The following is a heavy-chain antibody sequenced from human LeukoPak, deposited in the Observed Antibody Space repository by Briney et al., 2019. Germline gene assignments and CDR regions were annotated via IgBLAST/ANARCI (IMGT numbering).Heavy chain of an antibody. Sequence: PSETLSLTCSVSGDSFSYYYWSWIRQPPGKGLEWIGYIYNSGSTNYNPSLKSRVTMSVDTSKNQFSLKLNSVTAADTAVYYCARGLVRGVIDWFDPWGQGTLVTVSS. CDR1: GDSFSYYY. J-gene: IGHJ5*02. D-gene: IGHD3-10*01. CDR2: IYNSGST. V-gene: IGHV4-59*12. CDR3: ARGLVRGVIDWFDP.